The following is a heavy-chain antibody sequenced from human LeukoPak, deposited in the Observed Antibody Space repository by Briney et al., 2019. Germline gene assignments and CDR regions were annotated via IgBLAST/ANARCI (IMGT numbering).Heavy chain of an antibody. D-gene: IGHD6-6*01. CDR2: INPNSGGT. CDR3: ARGTGIAARREDY. J-gene: IGHJ4*02. V-gene: IGHV1-2*02. Sequence: GASVKVSCKASGYTFTGYYMHWVRQAPGQGLEWMGWINPNSGGTNYAQKFQGRVTMTRDTSISTAYMELSRLRSDDTAVYYCARGTGIAARREDYWGQGTLVTVSS. CDR1: GYTFTGYY.